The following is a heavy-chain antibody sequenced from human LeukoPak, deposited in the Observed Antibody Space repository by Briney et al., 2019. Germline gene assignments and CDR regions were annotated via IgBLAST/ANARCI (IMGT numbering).Heavy chain of an antibody. V-gene: IGHV1-2*02. J-gene: IGHJ6*03. CDR2: INPNSGGT. CDR3: ASTGGYSGYEVYYYYYMDV. D-gene: IGHD5-12*01. Sequence: EASVKVSCKASGYTFTGHYIHWVRQAPGQGLEWMGWINPNSGGTNYAQKFQGRVTMTRDTSIGTAYMELRRLRSDDTAVYYCASTGGYSGYEVYYYYYMDVWGKGTTVTVSS. CDR1: GYTFTGHY.